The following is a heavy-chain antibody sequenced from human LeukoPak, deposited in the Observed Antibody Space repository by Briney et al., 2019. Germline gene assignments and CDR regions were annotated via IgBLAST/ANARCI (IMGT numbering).Heavy chain of an antibody. Sequence: SETLSLTCTVSGGSISSYYWSWIRQPPGKGLEWIGYIYYSGSTNYNPSLKSRVTISVYTSKNQFSLKLSSVTAADTAVYYCARTLYDFWSGYLIDYWGQGTLVTVSS. CDR3: ARTLYDFWSGYLIDY. V-gene: IGHV4-59*01. CDR1: GGSISSYY. CDR2: IYYSGST. J-gene: IGHJ4*02. D-gene: IGHD3-3*01.